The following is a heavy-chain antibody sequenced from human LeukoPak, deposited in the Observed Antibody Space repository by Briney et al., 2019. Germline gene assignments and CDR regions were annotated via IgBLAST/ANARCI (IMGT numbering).Heavy chain of an antibody. CDR1: GFTFSSYW. V-gene: IGHV3-74*01. J-gene: IGHJ1*01. D-gene: IGHD4-17*01. CDR3: VDYGEH. CDR2: ISTDGRTT. Sequence: PGVSLRLSCAASGFTFSSYWMHWVPQAPGQGLVWVSRISTDGRTTTYADSVKGRFTISRDNSKNTLYLQMNSLRTEDTAVYYCVDYGEHWGQGILVTVSS.